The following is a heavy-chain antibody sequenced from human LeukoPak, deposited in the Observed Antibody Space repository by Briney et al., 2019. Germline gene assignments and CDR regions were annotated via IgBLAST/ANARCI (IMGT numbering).Heavy chain of an antibody. CDR1: GGSIDSSSYY. J-gene: IGHJ5*02. Sequence: PSETLSLTCTVSGGSIDSSSYYRGWIRQPPGKGLEWIGSIYSSGSTYYNPSLKSRVTISVDTSKNQFSLRLSSVTAADTAVYYCARGGPTYYYGSGSYPGFDPWGQGTLVTVSS. CDR3: ARGGPTYYYGSGSYPGFDP. D-gene: IGHD3-10*01. V-gene: IGHV4-39*01. CDR2: IYSSGST.